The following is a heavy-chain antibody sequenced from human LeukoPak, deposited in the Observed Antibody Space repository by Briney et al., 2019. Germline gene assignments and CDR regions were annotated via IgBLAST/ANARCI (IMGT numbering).Heavy chain of an antibody. CDR2: ISYDGSNK. J-gene: IGHJ4*02. CDR3: AKSHYGSGSYYPDSFDY. CDR1: GFTFSSYG. V-gene: IGHV3-30*18. Sequence: GGSLRLSCAASGFTFSSYGMHWVRQAPGKGLEWVALISYDGSNKYYADSVKGRFTISRDNSKNTLYLQMNSLRADDTAVYYCAKSHYGSGSYYPDSFDYWGQGTLVTVSS. D-gene: IGHD3-10*01.